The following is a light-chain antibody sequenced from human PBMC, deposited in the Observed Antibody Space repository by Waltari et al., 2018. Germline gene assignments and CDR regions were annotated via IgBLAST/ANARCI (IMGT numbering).Light chain of an antibody. Sequence: EIVMTQSPATLSVSPGERATLSCRASQSISNTLAWYQQKPGQAPRLLVYATSARATGVPAMYIDSGSGTDFTLTINNLQSEEFAVYYCQQYSDWPPGTFGPGTKGDIK. V-gene: IGKV3-15*01. CDR2: ATS. CDR3: QQYSDWPPGT. CDR1: QSISNT. J-gene: IGKJ3*01.